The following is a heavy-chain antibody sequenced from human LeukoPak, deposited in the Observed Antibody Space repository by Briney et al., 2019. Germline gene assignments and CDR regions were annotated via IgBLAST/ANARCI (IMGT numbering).Heavy chain of an antibody. CDR3: AAQRGASLHDFWSTRLFDP. Sequence: GASVKVSCKASGFTFTTSGIQWVRQARGQRLEWIGWIVVGASNTYYSQRFQERVTITRDMSTSTAYMELSSLRSDDTAVYYCAAQRGASLHDFWSTRLFDPWGQGTLVSVSS. J-gene: IGHJ5*02. CDR2: IVVGASNT. V-gene: IGHV1-58*02. CDR1: GFTFTTSG. D-gene: IGHD3-3*01.